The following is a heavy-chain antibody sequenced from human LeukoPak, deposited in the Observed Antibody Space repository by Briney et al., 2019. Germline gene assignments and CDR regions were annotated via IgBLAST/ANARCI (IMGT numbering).Heavy chain of an antibody. V-gene: IGHV3-7*05. D-gene: IGHD3-3*01. J-gene: IGHJ4*02. CDR2: IKQDGSEK. CDR1: GFTFSSYL. Sequence: PGGSLRLSCAASGFTFSSYLMSWVRQAPGKGLEWVANIKQDGSEKYYVDSVKGRFTISRDNAKNSLYLQMNSLRAEDTAVYYCARGEYYDFWSGYPFDYWGQGTLVTVSS. CDR3: ARGEYYDFWSGYPFDY.